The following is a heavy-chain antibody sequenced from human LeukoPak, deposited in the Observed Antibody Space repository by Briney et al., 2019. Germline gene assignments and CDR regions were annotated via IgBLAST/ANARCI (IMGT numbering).Heavy chain of an antibody. CDR2: IIPIFGTA. D-gene: IGHD6-6*01. J-gene: IGHJ6*02. Sequence: SAKVSCKASGGTFSSYAISWVRQAPGQGLEWIGGIIPIFGTANYAQKFQGRVTITADESTSTAYMELSSLRSEDTAVYYCARDCGSEYSSSSHGMDVWGQGTTVTVSS. CDR3: ARDCGSEYSSSSHGMDV. CDR1: GGTFSSYA. V-gene: IGHV1-69*13.